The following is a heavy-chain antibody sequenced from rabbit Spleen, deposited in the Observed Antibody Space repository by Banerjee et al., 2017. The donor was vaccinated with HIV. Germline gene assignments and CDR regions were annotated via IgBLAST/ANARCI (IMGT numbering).Heavy chain of an antibody. CDR2: AYAGSSGST. V-gene: IGHV1S45*01. Sequence: QDQLVESGGGLVKPGASLTLTCTVSGFSFSSNWICWVRQAPGKGLEWVACAYAGSSGSTYSATWAKGRFTISKTSSTTVTLQMTSLTAADTATYFCARDTSTSFSSYGMDLWGPGTLVTVS. D-gene: IGHD1-1*01. CDR3: ARDTSTSFSSYGMDL. CDR1: GFSFSSNW. J-gene: IGHJ6*01.